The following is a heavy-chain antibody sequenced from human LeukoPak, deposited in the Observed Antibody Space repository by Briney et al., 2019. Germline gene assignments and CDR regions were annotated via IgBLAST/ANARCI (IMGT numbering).Heavy chain of an antibody. V-gene: IGHV4-39*02. CDR1: SGSIKSNTYY. CDR2: VYSTGKT. D-gene: IGHD6-19*01. CDR3: AKEGSCWHPNWYFDL. J-gene: IGHJ2*01. Sequence: PSETLSLKCTVSSGSIKSNTYYWGWIRQPPGKGLEWIGSVYSTGKTNYNPSLASRVTISVDASNNQFSLNLTSVTAADMAVYYCAKEGSCWHPNWYFDLWGRGTLVTVSS.